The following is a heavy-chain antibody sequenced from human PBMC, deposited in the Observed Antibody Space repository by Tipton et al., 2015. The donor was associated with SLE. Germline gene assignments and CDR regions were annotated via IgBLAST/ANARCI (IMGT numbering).Heavy chain of an antibody. CDR2: IKEDGSEK. V-gene: IGHV3-7*01. D-gene: IGHD4-17*01. Sequence: SLRLSCATSGFTFTSYTMNWVRQAPGKGLQWVANIKEDGSEKYYVDSVKGRFTIARDNAKNSLDLQMNSLRAEDSAVYYCARVEYGDFSMGVWGQGTTVTVSS. CDR3: ARVEYGDFSMGV. CDR1: GFTFTSYT. J-gene: IGHJ6*02.